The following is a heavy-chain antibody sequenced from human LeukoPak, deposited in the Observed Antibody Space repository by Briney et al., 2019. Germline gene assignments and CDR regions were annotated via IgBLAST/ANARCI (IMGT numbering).Heavy chain of an antibody. CDR1: GFTFSGFW. Sequence: SGGSLRLSCAASGFTFSGFWMQWVRQAPGKGLVWVSRINSDGSSTNNADSVKGRFTISRDNAKNTLFLQMNSLRAEDTAVYYCAKMSGSYPAWYLDYWGQGTLVTVSS. CDR3: AKMSGSYPAWYLDY. V-gene: IGHV3-74*01. CDR2: INSDGSST. J-gene: IGHJ4*02. D-gene: IGHD1-26*01.